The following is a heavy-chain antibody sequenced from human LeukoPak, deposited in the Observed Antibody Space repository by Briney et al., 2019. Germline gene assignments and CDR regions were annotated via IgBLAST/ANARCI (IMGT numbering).Heavy chain of an antibody. CDR2: IKPDSSAT. CDR1: GYTFTAYH. D-gene: IGHD2-15*01. Sequence: ASVRVSCKASGYTFTAYHIHWLRQAPGQGLEWMRWIKPDSSATKYTQKFQGRVTLTRGTSISTAYLELSRLRSDDTAIYYCARACRSCGDGACSCFDYWGQGTLATVSS. J-gene: IGHJ4*02. V-gene: IGHV1-2*02. CDR3: ARACRSCGDGACSCFDY.